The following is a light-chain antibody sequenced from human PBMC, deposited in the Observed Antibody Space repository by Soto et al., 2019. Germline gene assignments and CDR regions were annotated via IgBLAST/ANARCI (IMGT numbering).Light chain of an antibody. CDR1: QSIGSN. Sequence: ETVLTQSPATFSVSPGERATLSCRASQSIGSNLAWYQQRPGQPPRLLIYGASTRATGVPARFSGSGSRTEFNLPLNRLQSEDFALYYLQQYNKWPLFTVGPGTKVDIK. J-gene: IGKJ3*01. CDR2: GAS. V-gene: IGKV3-15*01. CDR3: QQYNKWPLFT.